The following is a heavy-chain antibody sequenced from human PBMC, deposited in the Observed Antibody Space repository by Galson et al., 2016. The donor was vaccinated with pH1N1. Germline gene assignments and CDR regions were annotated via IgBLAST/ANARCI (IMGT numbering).Heavy chain of an antibody. CDR2: ISGYNGNT. D-gene: IGHD3-22*01. V-gene: IGHV1-18*01. J-gene: IGHJ4*02. Sequence: SVKVSCKASGYIFTNYGISWVRLAPGQGLEWMGWISGYNGNTNYAQRFQGRVTITADRLTTTLYMNLSSLGFDDTAVYYCARGFRGGNNYDLFDHWGQGSLVIVSS. CDR3: ARGFRGGNNYDLFDH. CDR1: GYIFTNYG.